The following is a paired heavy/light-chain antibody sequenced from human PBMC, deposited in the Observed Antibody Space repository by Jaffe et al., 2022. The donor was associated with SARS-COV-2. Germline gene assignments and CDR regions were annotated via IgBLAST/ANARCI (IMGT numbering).Heavy chain of an antibody. CDR1: GYTFTSYD. J-gene: IGHJ4*02. V-gene: IGHV1-8*01. CDR2: MNPNSGRT. D-gene: IGHD3-10*01. Sequence: QVQLVQSGAEVKKPGASVKVSCKASGYTFTSYDINWVRQAAGQGLEWMGWMNPNSGRTGYAQEFQGRITMTRDTSISTAYMELSSLRSEDTAVYYCARGHGSGTYYHFDYWGQGTLVTVSS. CDR3: ARGHGSGTYYHFDY.
Light chain of an antibody. CDR2: ENN. CDR3: GTWDSSLSAGV. CDR1: SSNIGNNY. V-gene: IGLV1-51*01. J-gene: IGLJ3*02. Sequence: QSVLTQPPSVSAAPGQKVTISCSGSSSNIGNNYVSWYQQLPGTAPKVLMYENNKRPSGIPDRFSGSKSGTSATLGITGLQTGDEADYYCGTWDSSLSAGVFGGGTKLTVL.